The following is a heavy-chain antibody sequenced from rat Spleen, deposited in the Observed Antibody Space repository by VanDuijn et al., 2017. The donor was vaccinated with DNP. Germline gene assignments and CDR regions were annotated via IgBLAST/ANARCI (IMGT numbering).Heavy chain of an antibody. CDR1: GLTFSDYN. CDR2: ISYDGSRT. Sequence: EVQLVESGGGLVQPGRSLKLSCAASGLTFSDYNMAWVRQAPQKGLEWVATISYDGSRTHYRDSVKGRFTISRDNAKSILYLQMDSLRSEDTATYYCARPDYWGQGVMVTVSS. V-gene: IGHV5-7*01. J-gene: IGHJ2*01. CDR3: ARPDY.